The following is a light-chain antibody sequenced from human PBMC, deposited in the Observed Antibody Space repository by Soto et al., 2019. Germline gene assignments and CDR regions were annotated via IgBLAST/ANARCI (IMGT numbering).Light chain of an antibody. CDR3: QQYNNWPPN. Sequence: ERVMTQSPATLYVSPGERATLSCRASQSVSSNLAWYQQKPGQAPRLLIYGASTRATGIPARFSGSGSGTEFTLTISSLQSEDFAVYYCQQYNNWPPNFGGGTKVDIK. CDR2: GAS. J-gene: IGKJ4*01. V-gene: IGKV3-15*01. CDR1: QSVSSN.